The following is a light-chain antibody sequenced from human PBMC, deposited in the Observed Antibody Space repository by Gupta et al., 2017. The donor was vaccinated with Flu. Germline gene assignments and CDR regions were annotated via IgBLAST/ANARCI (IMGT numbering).Light chain of an antibody. J-gene: IGLJ2*01. CDR3: QVWDTGSDHHVV. V-gene: IGLV3-21*02. Sequence: SHALSLAPSPSLCPRQTARITCGGDNIAIKSVHWYQQKPGQAPLLVVYDVADRPSGIPERFSDSNSGNTATLTISRVEAGDEADYYCQVWDTGSDHHVVFGGGTKLTVL. CDR2: DVA. CDR1: NIAIKS.